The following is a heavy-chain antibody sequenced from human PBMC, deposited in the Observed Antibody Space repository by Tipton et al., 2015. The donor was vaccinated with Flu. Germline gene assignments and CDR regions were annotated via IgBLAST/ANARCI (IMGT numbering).Heavy chain of an antibody. J-gene: IGHJ4*02. CDR2: IYPSGSP. D-gene: IGHD3-22*01. CDR1: GGSISSYY. CDR3: ARAGWLLPFDD. V-gene: IGHV4-4*07. Sequence: TLSLTCTVSGGSISSYYWSWIRQPAGKGLEWIGRIYPSGSPNYNPSLKSRVTISVDTSKNQFSLKLCSVTAADTAVYYCARAGWLLPFDDWGQGTLVTVST.